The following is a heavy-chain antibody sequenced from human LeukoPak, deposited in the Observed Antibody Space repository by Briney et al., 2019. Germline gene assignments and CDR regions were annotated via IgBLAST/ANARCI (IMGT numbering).Heavy chain of an antibody. CDR3: ARGHMVRGVPSLYNWFDP. J-gene: IGHJ5*02. D-gene: IGHD3-10*01. CDR1: GGSISSGGYS. V-gene: IGHV4-30-2*01. Sequence: SQTLSLTCAVSGGSISSGGYSWSWIRQPPGTGLEWIGYIYHSGSTYYNPSLKSRVTISVDRSKNQFSLKLSSVTAADTAVYYCARGHMVRGVPSLYNWFDPWGQGTLVTVSS. CDR2: IYHSGST.